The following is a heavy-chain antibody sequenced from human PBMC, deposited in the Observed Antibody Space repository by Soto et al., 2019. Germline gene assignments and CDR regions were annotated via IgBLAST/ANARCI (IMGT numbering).Heavy chain of an antibody. CDR3: ASDSGFGSWKEFGY. CDR1: GFTFSRYG. J-gene: IGHJ4*02. V-gene: IGHV3-33*01. CDR2: IWYDGSNK. Sequence: GSLRLSCAASGFTFSRYGMQWVRQAPGKGLEWGAVIWYDGSNKYYADSVTRRLTISSDNSKKTLYLPMNSLRAEDTAVYYCASDSGFGSWKEFGYWGQGTLVTVSS. D-gene: IGHD3-10*01.